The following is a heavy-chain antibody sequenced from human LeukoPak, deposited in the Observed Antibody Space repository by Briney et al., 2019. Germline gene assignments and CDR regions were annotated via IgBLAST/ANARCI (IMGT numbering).Heavy chain of an antibody. CDR1: GFIFSNYI. Sequence: GGSLRLSCAASGFIFSNYIMNWVRQAPGKGLEWVSSITNSSRYTYYADSVRGRFTISRDNTKNSLYLQMNSLRAEDTAVYYCARDPSLDYWGQGTLVTVSS. J-gene: IGHJ4*02. D-gene: IGHD3-16*02. V-gene: IGHV3-21*01. CDR3: ARDPSLDY. CDR2: ITNSSRYT.